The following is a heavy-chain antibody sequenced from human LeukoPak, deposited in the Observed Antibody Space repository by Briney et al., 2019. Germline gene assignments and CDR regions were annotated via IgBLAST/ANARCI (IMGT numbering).Heavy chain of an antibody. J-gene: IGHJ4*02. CDR1: EYTFTSYA. CDR2: INAGNGDT. D-gene: IGHD3-16*01. CDR3: ARDRGGAGDFDY. V-gene: IGHV1-3*01. Sequence: ASVTVSCKASEYTFTSYAMHWVRQAPGQRLEWMGWINAGNGDTKYSQKFQGRVTFTRDTSASTAYVQLSSLRSEDTAVYYCARDRGGAGDFDYWGQGTLVTVSS.